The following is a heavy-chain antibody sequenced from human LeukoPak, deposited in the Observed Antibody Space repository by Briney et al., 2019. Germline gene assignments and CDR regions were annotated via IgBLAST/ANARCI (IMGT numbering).Heavy chain of an antibody. Sequence: SETLSLTCTVSGGSISSSSYYWGWIRQPPGKGLEWIGNIYYSGSTYYNPSLKSRVTISVDTSKNQFSLKLSSVTAADTAVYYCARDFWTRSYYYDSSGYYTYAFDIWGQGTMVTVSS. CDR2: IYYSGST. CDR1: GGSISSSSYY. D-gene: IGHD3-22*01. J-gene: IGHJ3*02. CDR3: ARDFWTRSYYYDSSGYYTYAFDI. V-gene: IGHV4-39*07.